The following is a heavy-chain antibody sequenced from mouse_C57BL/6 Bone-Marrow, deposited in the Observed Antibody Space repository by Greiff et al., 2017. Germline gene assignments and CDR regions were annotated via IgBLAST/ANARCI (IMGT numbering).Heavy chain of an antibody. V-gene: IGHV1-19*01. CDR1: GYTFTDYY. D-gene: IGHD2-1*01. Sequence: VQLQESGPVLVKPGASVKMSCKASGYTFTDYYMNWVKQSPGQSLEWIGVINPYNGGTSYNQKFKGKATLTVDKSSSTAYMELNSLTSENSAVYYCARGGSYYGPGFAYWGQGTLVTVSA. J-gene: IGHJ3*01. CDR3: ARGGSYYGPGFAY. CDR2: INPYNGGT.